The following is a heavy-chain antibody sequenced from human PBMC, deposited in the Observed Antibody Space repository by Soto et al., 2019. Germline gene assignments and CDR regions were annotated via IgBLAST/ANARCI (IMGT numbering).Heavy chain of an antibody. V-gene: IGHV3-23*01. CDR1: GFTFSSYS. Sequence: GGSLRLSRAASGFTFSSYSMNWVRQAPGKGLEWVSAISGGGGTTYYADSVKGRFTISRDNSKTALYLQMNSLKAEDTAIYYCAKDQVGLRLDFDYWGQGTLVTVSS. CDR2: ISGGGGTT. CDR3: AKDQVGLRLDFDY. J-gene: IGHJ4*02. D-gene: IGHD1-26*01.